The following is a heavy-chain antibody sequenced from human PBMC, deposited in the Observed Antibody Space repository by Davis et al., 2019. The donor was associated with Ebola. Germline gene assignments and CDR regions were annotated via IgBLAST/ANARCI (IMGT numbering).Heavy chain of an antibody. J-gene: IGHJ4*02. D-gene: IGHD2-15*01. V-gene: IGHV3-7*01. Sequence: GESLKISCAASGFTFSSYWMSWVRQAPGKGLEWVANIKQDGSEKYYVDSVKGRFTISRDNAKNSLYLQMNSLRAEDTAVYYCARDFRGDIVVVVAAADYWGQGTLVTVSS. CDR3: ARDFRGDIVVVVAAADY. CDR2: IKQDGSEK. CDR1: GFTFSSYW.